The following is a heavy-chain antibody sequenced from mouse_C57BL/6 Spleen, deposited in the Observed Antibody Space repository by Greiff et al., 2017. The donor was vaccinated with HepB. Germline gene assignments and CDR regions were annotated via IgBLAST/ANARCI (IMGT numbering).Heavy chain of an antibody. J-gene: IGHJ1*03. V-gene: IGHV5-17*01. CDR1: GFTFSDYG. CDR3: ARHGFDV. Sequence: EVMLVESGGGLVKPGGSLKLSCAASGFTFSDYGMHWVRQAPEKGLEWVAYISSGSSTIYYADTVKGRFTISRDNAKNTLFLQMTSLRSEDTAMYYCARHGFDVWGTGTTVTVSS. CDR2: ISSGSSTI.